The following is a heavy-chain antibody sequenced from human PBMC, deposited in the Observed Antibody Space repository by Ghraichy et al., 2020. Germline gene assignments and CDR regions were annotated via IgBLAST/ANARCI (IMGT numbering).Heavy chain of an antibody. Sequence: GESLNISCAASGFTFSSYWMSWVRQAPGKGLEWVANIKQDGSEKYYVDSVKGRFTISRDNAKNSLYLQMNSLRAEDTAVYYCARVSQPNPTIPSVRWHYYYYYGMDVWGQGTTVTVSS. CDR1: GFTFSSYW. D-gene: IGHD5/OR15-5a*01. V-gene: IGHV3-7*03. CDR3: ARVSQPNPTIPSVRWHYYYYYGMDV. CDR2: IKQDGSEK. J-gene: IGHJ6*02.